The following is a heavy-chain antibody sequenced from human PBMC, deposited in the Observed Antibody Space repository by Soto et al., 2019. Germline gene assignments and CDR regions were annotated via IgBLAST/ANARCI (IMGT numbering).Heavy chain of an antibody. Sequence: GASVKVSCKASGYTFRTYGISWVRQAPGQGLEWMGWISANNGNTNYAQKFQDRVTMTTDTSTSTVYMELRSLRSEDTAVYYCARDKRDLRFLEWSYYFEYWGQGTLVTVS. CDR2: ISANNGNT. V-gene: IGHV1-18*01. D-gene: IGHD3-3*01. CDR3: ARDKRDLRFLEWSYYFEY. CDR1: GYTFRTYG. J-gene: IGHJ4*02.